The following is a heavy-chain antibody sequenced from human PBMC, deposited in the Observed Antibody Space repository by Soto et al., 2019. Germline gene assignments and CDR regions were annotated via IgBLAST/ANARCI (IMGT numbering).Heavy chain of an antibody. CDR1: GFTFSDHY. D-gene: IGHD2-21*02. V-gene: IGHV3-72*01. Sequence: EVQLVESGGGLVQPGGSLRLSCAASGFTFSDHYMDWVRQAPGQGLEWVGRSRDKAQSYSTEYAASVKGRFSISRDDSKNSLYLQMTSLKTDDTAVYYCVRVNDGGYSGYWGQGTLVTVSS. CDR2: SRDKAQSYST. CDR3: VRVNDGGYSGY. J-gene: IGHJ4*02.